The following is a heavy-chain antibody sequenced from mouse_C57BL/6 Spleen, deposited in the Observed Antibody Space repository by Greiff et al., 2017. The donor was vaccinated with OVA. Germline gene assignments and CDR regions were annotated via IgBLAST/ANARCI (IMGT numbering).Heavy chain of an antibody. Sequence: EVMLVESGGGLVKPGGSLKLSCAASGFTFSDYGMHWVRQAPEKGLEWVAYISSGSSTIYYADTVKGRFTISRDNAKNTLFLQMTSLRSEDTAMYYCARYYVWYFDVWGTGTTVTVSS. CDR3: ARYYVWYFDV. V-gene: IGHV5-17*01. D-gene: IGHD1-1*02. CDR2: ISSGSSTI. CDR1: GFTFSDYG. J-gene: IGHJ1*03.